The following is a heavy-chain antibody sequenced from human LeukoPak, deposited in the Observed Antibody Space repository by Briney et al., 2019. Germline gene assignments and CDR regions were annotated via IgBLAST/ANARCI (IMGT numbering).Heavy chain of an antibody. V-gene: IGHV3-30*18. CDR3: AKDFYGGSYERCPGDY. CDR2: ISYDGSNK. J-gene: IGHJ4*02. D-gene: IGHD1-26*01. CDR1: GFTFSSYG. Sequence: GGSLRLSCAASGFTFSSYGLHWVRQAPGTGLEWVAVISYDGSNKYYADSVKGRFTISRDNSKNTLYLQMNSLRAEDTAVYYCAKDFYGGSYERCPGDYWGQGTLVTVSS.